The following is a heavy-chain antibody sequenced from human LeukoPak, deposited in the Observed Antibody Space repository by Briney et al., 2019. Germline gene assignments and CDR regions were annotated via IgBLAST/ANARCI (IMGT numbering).Heavy chain of an antibody. D-gene: IGHD2-15*01. V-gene: IGHV3-21*01. CDR3: RGYCSGGSCYFLVDY. J-gene: IGHJ4*02. Sequence: GESLKISCAASGFSSTNYTMNWVRQAPGKGLEWVSSISSSSSYRYYADSVKGRFTISRDNAKNSLYLQMNSLRAEDTAVYCARGYCSGGSCYFLVDYWGQGTLVTVSS. CDR2: ISSSSSYR. CDR1: GFSSTNYT.